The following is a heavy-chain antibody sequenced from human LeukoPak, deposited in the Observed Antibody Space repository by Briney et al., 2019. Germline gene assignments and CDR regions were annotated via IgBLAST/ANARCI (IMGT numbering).Heavy chain of an antibody. CDR2: TYYRSKWYY. Sequence: SQTLSLTCAISGDSVSSNSASWDWIRQSPSRGLEWLGRTYYRSKWYYDYTLSVKSRIIINPDTSKNQFSLHLNSVTPEDTAVYYCARESDRIGFDFDYWGQGTLVTVSS. V-gene: IGHV6-1*01. J-gene: IGHJ4*02. CDR3: ARESDRIGFDFDY. D-gene: IGHD6-19*01. CDR1: GDSVSSNSAS.